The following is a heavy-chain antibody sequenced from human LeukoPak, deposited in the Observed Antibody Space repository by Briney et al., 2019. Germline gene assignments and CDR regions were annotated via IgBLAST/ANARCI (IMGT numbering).Heavy chain of an antibody. J-gene: IGHJ4*02. D-gene: IGHD1-26*01. CDR2: ISYDGSNK. Sequence: PGGSLRLSCAASGFTFSSYGMHWVRQAPGKGLEWVAVISYDGSNKYYADSVKGRFTISRDNSKNTLYLQMNSLRAEDTAVYYCAKVRFPLWELSPFDYWDQGTLVTVSS. V-gene: IGHV3-30*18. CDR3: AKVRFPLWELSPFDY. CDR1: GFTFSSYG.